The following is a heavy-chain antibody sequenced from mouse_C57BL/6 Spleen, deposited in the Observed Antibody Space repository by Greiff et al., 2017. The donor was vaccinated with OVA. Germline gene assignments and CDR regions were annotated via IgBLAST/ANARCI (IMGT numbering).Heavy chain of an antibody. D-gene: IGHD1-1*01. Sequence: QVQLQQSGAELVRPGTSVKVSCKASGYAFTNYLIEWVKQRPGQGLEWIGVINPGSGGTNYNEKFKGKATLTADKSSSTAYMQLSSLTSEDSAVYFCARSYYYGSSYAFAYWGQGTLVTVSA. CDR1: GYAFTNYL. CDR2: INPGSGGT. CDR3: ARSYYYGSSYAFAY. V-gene: IGHV1-54*01. J-gene: IGHJ3*01.